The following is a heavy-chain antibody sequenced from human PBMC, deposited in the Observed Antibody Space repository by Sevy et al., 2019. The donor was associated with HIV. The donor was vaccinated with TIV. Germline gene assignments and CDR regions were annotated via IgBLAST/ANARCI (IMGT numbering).Heavy chain of an antibody. D-gene: IGHD1-26*01. CDR1: SGSISTFY. CDR3: AREWVGASRSFDY. CDR2: IYPSGIS. Sequence: SETLSLTCTVSSGSISTFYWSWIRQPPGKGLEWIGYIYPSGISNFNPSLKSRVTISLDTSKSQFSLKLTSVTAADTAVYYCAREWVGASRSFDYWGQGTLVTVSS. J-gene: IGHJ4*02. V-gene: IGHV4-59*13.